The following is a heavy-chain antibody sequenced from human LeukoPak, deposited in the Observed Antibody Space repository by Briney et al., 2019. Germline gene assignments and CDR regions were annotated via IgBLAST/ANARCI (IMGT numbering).Heavy chain of an antibody. CDR3: AKDGGGLCYSNYFDH. CDR1: GFTFSTYV. J-gene: IGHJ4*02. Sequence: GRSLRLSCAASGFTFSTYVMHWVRQAPGKGLEWVAVISYDGSNIYYADSVKGRFTISRDNSKNTLYVQMNSLRPEDTAVYYCAKDGGGLCYSNYFDHWGQETKVTVSS. CDR2: ISYDGSNI. V-gene: IGHV3-30*18. D-gene: IGHD3-16*01.